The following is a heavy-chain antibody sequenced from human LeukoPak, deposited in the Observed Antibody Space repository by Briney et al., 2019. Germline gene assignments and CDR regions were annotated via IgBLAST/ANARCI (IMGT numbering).Heavy chain of an antibody. CDR2: ISAYNGNT. CDR3: ANAKYSSSWHYYFDY. V-gene: IGHV1-18*01. D-gene: IGHD6-13*01. Sequence: GASVKVSCKASGYTFTNLGISWVRQAPGQGLEWMGWISAYNGNTNYAQKLQGRVTMTTDTSTSTAYMELRSLRSDDTAVYYCANAKYSSSWHYYFDYWGQGTLVTVSS. J-gene: IGHJ4*02. CDR1: GYTFTNLG.